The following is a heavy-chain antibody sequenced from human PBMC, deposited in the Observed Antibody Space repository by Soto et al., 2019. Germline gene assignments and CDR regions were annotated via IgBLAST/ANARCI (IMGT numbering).Heavy chain of an antibody. D-gene: IGHD3-3*01. J-gene: IGHJ6*02. V-gene: IGHV4-4*07. Sequence: SETLSLTCIVSGGSISSYSWSWIRQPAGKGLEWIGRVFDSGNTNYNPSLQSRVTMSLDTSKKQFSLKLTSVTAADTAVYYCEAWSSYYTVDVWGQGTTVTVSS. CDR2: VFDSGNT. CDR1: GGSISSYS. CDR3: EAWSSYYTVDV.